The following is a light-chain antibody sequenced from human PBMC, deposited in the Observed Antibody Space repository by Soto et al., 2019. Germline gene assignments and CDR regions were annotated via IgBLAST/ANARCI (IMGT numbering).Light chain of an antibody. CDR1: QSVNNW. CDR3: QKYGSYPWA. J-gene: IGKJ1*01. CDR2: RAS. Sequence: DIQMTQSPSTLSASVGDRVTITCRASQSVNNWLAWYQQKPGKAPKLLIYRASTLESGVPSRFRGSGSGTEFTLTISSLQPDDFATYYCQKYGSYPWAFGQGTRVEV. V-gene: IGKV1-5*03.